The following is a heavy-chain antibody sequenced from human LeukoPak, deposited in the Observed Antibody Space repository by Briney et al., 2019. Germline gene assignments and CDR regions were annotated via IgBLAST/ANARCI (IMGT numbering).Heavy chain of an antibody. D-gene: IGHD3-22*01. CDR2: IYYSGST. Sequence: KPSETLSLTCTVSGGSISSYYWSWIRQPPGKGLEWIGYIYYSGSTNYNPSLKSRVTISVDTSKNQFSLKLSSVTAADTAVYYCARHVARYYDSSGTLCDAFDIWGQGTMVTVSS. V-gene: IGHV4-59*08. CDR3: ARHVARYYDSSGTLCDAFDI. J-gene: IGHJ3*02. CDR1: GGSISSYY.